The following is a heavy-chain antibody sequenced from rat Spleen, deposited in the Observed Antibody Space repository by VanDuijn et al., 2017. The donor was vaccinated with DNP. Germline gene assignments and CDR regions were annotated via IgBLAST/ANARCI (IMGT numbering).Heavy chain of an antibody. J-gene: IGHJ2*01. Sequence: EVQLVESGGGLVQPGNSLKLSCAASGFTFGDYAMAWVRQAPTKGLEWVASISTSGEYTHYRDSVKGRFTISRDNAKSTLYLQMSSLRSEDTATYYCATDFERGYWGQGVMVTVSS. CDR1: GFTFGDYA. D-gene: IGHD1-11*01. V-gene: IGHV5S23*01. CDR2: ISTSGEYT. CDR3: ATDFERGY.